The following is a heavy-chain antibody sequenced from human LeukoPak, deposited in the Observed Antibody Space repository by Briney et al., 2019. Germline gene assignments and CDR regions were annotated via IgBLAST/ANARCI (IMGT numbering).Heavy chain of an antibody. J-gene: IGHJ1*01. CDR1: GFTFSSYS. CDR3: AKRVSSRSFRPQYFQH. Sequence: GGSLRLSCAASGFTFSSYSMNWVRQAPGKGLEWVSSISSSSSYIYYADSVKGRFTVSRDNAKNSLYLQVNSLRAEDTALYYCAKRVSSRSFRPQYFQHWGRGTLVTVSS. V-gene: IGHV3-21*01. D-gene: IGHD6-13*01. CDR2: ISSSSSYI.